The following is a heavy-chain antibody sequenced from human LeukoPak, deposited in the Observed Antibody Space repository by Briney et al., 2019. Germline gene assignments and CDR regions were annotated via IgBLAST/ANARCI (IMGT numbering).Heavy chain of an antibody. CDR1: GYTFTSYY. CDR3: ARDHLGYCSGGSCYTNFDY. Sequence: ASVKVSCKASGYTFTSYYMHWVRQAPGQGLEWMGIINPSGGSTSYAQKFQGRVTMTRDTSTSTVYMELSSLRSEDTAVYYCARDHLGYCSGGSCYTNFDYWGQGTLVTVSS. V-gene: IGHV1-46*01. J-gene: IGHJ4*02. CDR2: INPSGGST. D-gene: IGHD2-15*01.